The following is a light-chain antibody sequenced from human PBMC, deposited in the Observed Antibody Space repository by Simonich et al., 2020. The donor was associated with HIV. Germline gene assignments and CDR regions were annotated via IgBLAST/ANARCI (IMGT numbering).Light chain of an antibody. J-gene: IGKJ1*01. V-gene: IGKV1-5*03. CDR3: QQYNSYSPT. Sequence: DIQMTQSPSTLSASVGDRVTITCRSSQNIVSWWAWSQQKTGKAPKLLIYKASTLQSGVPSTFSGSGSGTEFTLTISSLQPDDFATYYCQQYNSYSPTFGQGTKVEIK. CDR2: KAS. CDR1: QNIVSW.